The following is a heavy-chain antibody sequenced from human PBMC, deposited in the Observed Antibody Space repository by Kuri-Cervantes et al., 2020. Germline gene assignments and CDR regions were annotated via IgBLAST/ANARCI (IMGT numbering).Heavy chain of an antibody. J-gene: IGHJ4*02. D-gene: IGHD3-22*01. CDR1: GFTFSSYA. V-gene: IGHV3-23*01. CDR2: IGGSDGST. Sequence: GGSLRLSCAASGFTFSSYAMSWVRQAPGKGLEWVSAIGGSDGSTYYADSVNGRFTISRDNSKNTLHLQMNSLRAEDTALYYCAKDYDTSGYYWYYFDSWGQGTLVTVSS. CDR3: AKDYDTSGYYWYYFDS.